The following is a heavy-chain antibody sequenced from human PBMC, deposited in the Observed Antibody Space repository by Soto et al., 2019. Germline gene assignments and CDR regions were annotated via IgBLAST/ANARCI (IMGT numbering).Heavy chain of an antibody. J-gene: IGHJ6*02. CDR3: ARLWLGRGYSHGQYYSYGMDV. CDR1: GYSFTSYW. CDR2: IDPSDSYT. V-gene: IGHV5-10-1*01. Sequence: GESLKISCKGSGYSFTSYWISWVRQMPGKGLEWMGRIDPSDSYTNYSPSFQGHVTISADKSISTAYLQWSSLKASDTAMYYCARLWLGRGYSHGQYYSYGMDVWGQGTTVTVSS. D-gene: IGHD5-18*01.